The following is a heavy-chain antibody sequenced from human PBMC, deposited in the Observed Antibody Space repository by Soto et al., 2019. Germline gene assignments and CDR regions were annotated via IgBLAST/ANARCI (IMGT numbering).Heavy chain of an antibody. CDR1: GFSLSTSGVG. V-gene: IGHV2-5*02. Sequence: QITLKESGPTLVKPTQTLTLTCTFAGFSLSTSGVGVGWIRQPPGQALEWLARIYWDDDKRYSPSLKSRLTSTMDTSKNNVVLTMTNMDPVVTATYYCAHCSKFDWLLEVFDYWGQGTLVTVSS. J-gene: IGHJ4*02. D-gene: IGHD3-9*01. CDR3: AHCSKFDWLLEVFDY. CDR2: IYWDDDK.